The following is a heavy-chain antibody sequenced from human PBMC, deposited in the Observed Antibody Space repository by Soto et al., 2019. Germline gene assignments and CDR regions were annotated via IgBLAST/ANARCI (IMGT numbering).Heavy chain of an antibody. Sequence: SETLSLTCTVSGGSISSYYWSWIRQPPGKGLEWIGYIYYSGSTNYNPSLKSRVTISVDTSKNQFSLKLSSVTAADTAVYYCASCTYYDSSGYYLFDYWGQATLVTVSS. CDR1: GGSISSYY. CDR3: ASCTYYDSSGYYLFDY. CDR2: IYYSGST. J-gene: IGHJ4*02. V-gene: IGHV4-59*01. D-gene: IGHD3-22*01.